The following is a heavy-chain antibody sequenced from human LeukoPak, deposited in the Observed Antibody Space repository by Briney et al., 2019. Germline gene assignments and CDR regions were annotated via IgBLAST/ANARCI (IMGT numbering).Heavy chain of an antibody. CDR3: ASPRVGYDYGWFDP. J-gene: IGHJ5*02. D-gene: IGHD5-12*01. Sequence: GASVKVSCKASGYTFTGYYMHWVRQAPGQGLEWMGRINPNSGGTNYAQKFQGRVTMTRDTSISTAYMELSRLRSDDTAVYYCASPRVGYDYGWFDPWGQGTLVTVSS. V-gene: IGHV1-2*02. CDR2: INPNSGGT. CDR1: GYTFTGYY.